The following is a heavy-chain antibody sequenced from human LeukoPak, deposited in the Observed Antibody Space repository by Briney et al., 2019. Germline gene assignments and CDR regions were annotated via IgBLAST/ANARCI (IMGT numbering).Heavy chain of an antibody. V-gene: IGHV3-30*18. Sequence: PGGSLRLSCAASGFTFSSYGMHWVRQAPGKGLEWVAVISYDGSNKYYADSVKGRFTISRDNSKHTLYLQMNSQRAEDTAVYYCAKDRGYCSGGSCYYFDYWAQRTLVSVSS. CDR3: AKDRGYCSGGSCYYFDY. J-gene: IGHJ4*02. CDR1: GFTFSSYG. CDR2: ISYDGSNK. D-gene: IGHD2-15*01.